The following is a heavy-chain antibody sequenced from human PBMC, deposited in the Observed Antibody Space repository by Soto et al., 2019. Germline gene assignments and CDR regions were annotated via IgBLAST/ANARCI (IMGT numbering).Heavy chain of an antibody. CDR1: GYTFTSYY. J-gene: IGHJ6*03. D-gene: IGHD5-12*01. Sequence: GASVKVSCKASGYTFTSYYMHWVRQAPGQGFEWMGIISPSGGSTSYAQKFQGRVTMTRDTSTSTVYMELSSLRSEDTAVYYCARDRGYDSVYYYYMDVWGKGTTVTVSS. CDR3: ARDRGYDSVYYYYMDV. CDR2: ISPSGGST. V-gene: IGHV1-46*03.